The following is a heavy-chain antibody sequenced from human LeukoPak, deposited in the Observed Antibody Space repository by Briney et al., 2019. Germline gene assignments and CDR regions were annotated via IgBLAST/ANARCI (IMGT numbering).Heavy chain of an antibody. D-gene: IGHD1-26*01. CDR3: ARTVGATWRWFDP. CDR1: DGSMSPYY. V-gene: IGHV4-59*01. Sequence: SETLSLTCTVSDGSMSPYYWSWIRQSPGKGLEWIAYIFHNGNTKYNPSLWSRVTISIDTSRNQVFLNLNSVTVADTAVYYCARTVGATWRWFDPWGQGTLVTVSS. CDR2: IFHNGNT. J-gene: IGHJ5*02.